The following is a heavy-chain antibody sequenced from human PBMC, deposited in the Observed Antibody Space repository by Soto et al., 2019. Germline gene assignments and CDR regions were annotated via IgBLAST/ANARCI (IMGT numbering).Heavy chain of an antibody. CDR3: ATVPTYYYDRSGYANXFHI. J-gene: IGHJ3*02. V-gene: IGHV4-31*03. CDR1: GSSFSSGGYY. CDR2: IYYSGST. Sequence: PSETLSLTCTVSGSSFSSGGYYWSLFLQHPWKGLEWIGYIYYSGSTYYNTSLKSRVTISVDTSKNQFSLKLRSVTAADTAVSYCATVPTYYYDRSGYANXFHIWGQGTMVTVSS. D-gene: IGHD3-22*01.